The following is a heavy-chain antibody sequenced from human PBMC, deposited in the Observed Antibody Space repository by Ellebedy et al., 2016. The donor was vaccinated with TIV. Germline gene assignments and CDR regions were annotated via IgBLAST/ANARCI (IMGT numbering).Heavy chain of an antibody. Sequence: MPSETLSLTCSVPGGSISSYYWSWIRQLPGKKLEWIGLIYYSGSTSYNPSLKSRVTMSVDTSKNQFSLRLSSVTAADTAVYYCPRHFGSSGWRNFDYWGQGTLVTVSS. CDR3: PRHFGSSGWRNFDY. D-gene: IGHD6-19*01. J-gene: IGHJ4*02. CDR2: IYYSGST. CDR1: GGSISSYY. V-gene: IGHV4-59*08.